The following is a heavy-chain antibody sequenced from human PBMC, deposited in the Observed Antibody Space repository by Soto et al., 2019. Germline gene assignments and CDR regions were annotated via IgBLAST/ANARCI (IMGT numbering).Heavy chain of an antibody. Sequence: KPSETLSLTCAAYGGTFSGYYWSWIRQPPGKGLEWIGETYHSGSTNYNPSLKSRVTISVDTSKNQFSLKLSSVTAADTAVYYCARGHSTMIVVVSHNWFDPWGQGTLVTVSS. V-gene: IGHV4-34*01. CDR2: TYHSGST. J-gene: IGHJ5*02. CDR1: GGTFSGYY. CDR3: ARGHSTMIVVVSHNWFDP. D-gene: IGHD3-22*01.